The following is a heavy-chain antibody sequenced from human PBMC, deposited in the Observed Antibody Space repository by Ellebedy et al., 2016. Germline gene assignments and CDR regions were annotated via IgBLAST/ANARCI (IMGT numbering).Heavy chain of an antibody. Sequence: ASVKVPCKASGYTFTGYYMHWVRLAPGQGLEWMGWINPNSGGTNYAQKFQGWVTMTRDTSVSTAYMELSRLRSDDTAVYYCARDGGLDVAFDYWGQGTLVTVSP. CDR2: INPNSGGT. D-gene: IGHD3-16*01. V-gene: IGHV1-2*04. CDR1: GYTFTGYY. J-gene: IGHJ4*02. CDR3: ARDGGLDVAFDY.